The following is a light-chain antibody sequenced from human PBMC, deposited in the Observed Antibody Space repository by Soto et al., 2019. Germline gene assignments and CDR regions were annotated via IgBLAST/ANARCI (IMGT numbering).Light chain of an antibody. Sequence: EVAMTQSPATLSVSPGEGATLSCRASQSVGSNLAWYQQKAGQAPRLLVYDASTRATGIPARFSGRGSGTEFTLTIRGLRSEDFAVYLCQQYNSGPRTFGQGTEVEV. CDR1: QSVGSN. J-gene: IGKJ1*01. CDR2: DAS. V-gene: IGKV3-15*01. CDR3: QQYNSGPRT.